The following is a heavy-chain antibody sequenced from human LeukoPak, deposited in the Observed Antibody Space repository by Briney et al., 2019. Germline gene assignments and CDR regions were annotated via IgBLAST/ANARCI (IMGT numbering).Heavy chain of an antibody. Sequence: GGSLRLSCAASGFTFSSYEMNWVRQAPGKGLEWVSYISSSGSIIYYADSVKGRFTISRDNAKNSLYLQMNSLRVEDTAVYYCAIFGGYSYPFGMDVWGQGTTVTVSS. CDR2: ISSSGSII. CDR3: AIFGGYSYPFGMDV. V-gene: IGHV3-48*03. J-gene: IGHJ6*02. D-gene: IGHD5-18*01. CDR1: GFTFSSYE.